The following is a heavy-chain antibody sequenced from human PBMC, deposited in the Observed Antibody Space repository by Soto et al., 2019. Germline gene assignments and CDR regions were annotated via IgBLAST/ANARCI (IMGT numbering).Heavy chain of an antibody. Sequence: QVQLVESGGGVVQPGRSLRLSCAVSGFTVSTYGMHWVRQAPGKGLEWVAVISRDGGTKYYADSVKGRFTISRDNSRNTVFLERNSLSGDDMAVSYCTGEVASGYWGQGTLVTVSS. J-gene: IGHJ4*02. CDR3: TGEVASGY. V-gene: IGHV3-30*03. CDR2: ISRDGGTK. CDR1: GFTVSTYG. D-gene: IGHD2-8*02.